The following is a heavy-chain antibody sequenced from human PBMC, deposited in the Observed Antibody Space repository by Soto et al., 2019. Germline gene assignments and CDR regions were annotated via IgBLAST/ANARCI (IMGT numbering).Heavy chain of an antibody. CDR3: ARMVRGSKIDYYNYRDV. D-gene: IGHD3-10*01. CDR2: ISAYNGDT. J-gene: IGHJ6*03. Sequence: ASVKVSCKASGYTFPSHGSSWVRQAPGKGLEWMGWISAYNGDTNYAQKLQGRVTVTTDTSTSTAYMELRSLRSEDTAVYYCARMVRGSKIDYYNYRDVWGKGTTVTVSS. V-gene: IGHV1-18*01. CDR1: GYTFPSHG.